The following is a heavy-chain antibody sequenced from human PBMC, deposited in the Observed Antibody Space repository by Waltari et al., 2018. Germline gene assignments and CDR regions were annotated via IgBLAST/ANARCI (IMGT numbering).Heavy chain of an antibody. CDR1: GFSFSSFV. CDR3: VKDNLYRCFDP. Sequence: EEQLLESGGDLVQPGGSLRLSCAASGFSFSSFVMSWVRQAPGKWLEWVSSISGTGADTYYADSVKGRFTISRLNSENTLYLQMSSLRVEDTAVYYCVKDNLYRCFDPWGQGTLVTVSS. J-gene: IGHJ5*02. D-gene: IGHD3-16*01. V-gene: IGHV3-23*01. CDR2: ISGTGADT.